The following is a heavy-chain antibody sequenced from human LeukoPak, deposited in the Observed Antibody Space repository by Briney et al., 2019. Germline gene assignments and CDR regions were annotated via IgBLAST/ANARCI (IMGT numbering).Heavy chain of an antibody. CDR2: ISSSSSYI. V-gene: IGHV3-21*01. D-gene: IGHD3-10*01. CDR1: GFTFSSYS. J-gene: IGHJ4*02. Sequence: GGSLRLSCAASGFTFSSYSMNWVRQAPGKGLEWVSSISSSSSYIYYADSVKGRFTISRDNPKNSLYLQMNSLRAEDTAVYYCATLPDYYGSGSYSQFDYWGQGTLVTVSS. CDR3: ATLPDYYGSGSYSQFDY.